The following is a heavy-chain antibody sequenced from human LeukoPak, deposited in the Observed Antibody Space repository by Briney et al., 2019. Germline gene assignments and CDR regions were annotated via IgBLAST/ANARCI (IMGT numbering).Heavy chain of an antibody. J-gene: IGHJ4*02. Sequence: GGSLRLSCAASGFTFSGSALHWVRQAPGKGLEWVSSISSSSSYIYYADSVKGRFTISRDNAKNSLYLQMNSLRAEDTAVYYCARAGGVTAFDYWGQGTLVTVSS. D-gene: IGHD2-21*02. CDR1: GFTFSGSA. V-gene: IGHV3-21*01. CDR2: ISSSSSYI. CDR3: ARAGGVTAFDY.